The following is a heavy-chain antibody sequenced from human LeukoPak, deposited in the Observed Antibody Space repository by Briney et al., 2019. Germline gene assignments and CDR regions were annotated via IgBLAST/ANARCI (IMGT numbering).Heavy chain of an antibody. Sequence: PGGSLRLSCAASGFTFSSYGLHWVRQAPGKGLEWVAVISYDGSNKYYADSVKGRFTISRDNSKNTLYLQMNSLRAEDTAIYYCARALGYGDYVPSWFDPWGQGTLVTVSS. CDR3: ARALGYGDYVPSWFDP. CDR1: GFTFSSYG. V-gene: IGHV3-30*03. J-gene: IGHJ5*02. CDR2: ISYDGSNK. D-gene: IGHD4-17*01.